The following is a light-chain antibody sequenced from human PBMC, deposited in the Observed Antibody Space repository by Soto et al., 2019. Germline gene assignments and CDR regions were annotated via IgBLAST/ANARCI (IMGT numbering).Light chain of an antibody. CDR3: QQRSNWPGT. CDR2: DAS. CDR1: QSVSSY. J-gene: IGKJ1*01. Sequence: IGWHPSPATLSLAPGQSAPLSWRASQSVSSYLAWYQQKPGQAPRLLIYDASNRATGIPARFSGSGSGTDFTLTISSLEPEDFAVYYCQQRSNWPGTFGQGTKVDIK. V-gene: IGKV3-11*01.